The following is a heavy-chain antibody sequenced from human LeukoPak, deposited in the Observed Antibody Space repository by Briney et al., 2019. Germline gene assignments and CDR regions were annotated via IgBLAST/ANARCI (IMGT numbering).Heavy chain of an antibody. Sequence: PSQTLSLTCTVSGGSISSGGYYWSWIRQHPGMGLEWIGYIYYSGSTYYNPSLKSRVTISVDTSKNQFSLKLSSVTAADTAVYYCARFGTSTEVFDYWGQGTLVTVSS. D-gene: IGHD4-23*01. V-gene: IGHV4-31*03. J-gene: IGHJ4*02. CDR1: GGSISSGGYY. CDR3: ARFGTSTEVFDY. CDR2: IYYSGST.